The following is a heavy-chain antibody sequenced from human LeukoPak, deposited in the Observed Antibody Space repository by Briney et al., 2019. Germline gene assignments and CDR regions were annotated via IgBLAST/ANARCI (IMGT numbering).Heavy chain of an antibody. Sequence: GESLKISCKASGYSFSSYWIGWVRQVPGKGLELMGIIYPGNSDTRYSPSFQGQVTISADKSISTVYLQWGSLKASDTAMYYCARQPGAGWFDPWGQGTLVTVSS. D-gene: IGHD3-10*01. CDR1: GYSFSSYW. CDR3: ARQPGAGWFDP. J-gene: IGHJ5*02. CDR2: IYPGNSDT. V-gene: IGHV5-51*01.